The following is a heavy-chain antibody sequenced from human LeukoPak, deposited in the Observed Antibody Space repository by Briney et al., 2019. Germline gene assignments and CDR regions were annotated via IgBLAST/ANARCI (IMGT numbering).Heavy chain of an antibody. CDR3: ARGGHYDSSQQPSDY. V-gene: IGHV1-2*02. CDR2: INPNSGGT. Sequence: GASVKVSCKASGYTFTSYYMHWVRQAPGQGLEWMGWINPNSGGTNYAQKFQGRVTMTRDTSISTAYMELSRLRSDDTAVYYCARGGHYDSSQQPSDYWGQGTLVTVSS. D-gene: IGHD3-22*01. J-gene: IGHJ4*02. CDR1: GYTFTSYY.